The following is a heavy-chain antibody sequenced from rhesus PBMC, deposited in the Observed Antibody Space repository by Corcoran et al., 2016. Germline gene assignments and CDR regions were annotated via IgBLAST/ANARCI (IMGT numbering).Heavy chain of an antibody. CDR3: ARYKAATGAFDY. CDR2: ISYSGRT. D-gene: IGHD6-25*01. V-gene: IGHV4-122*02. Sequence: QLQLQESGPGLVKPSETLSLTCAVSGYSISSGYGWSWIRQPPGKGLEWIGYISYSGRTSYNPSLKSRVTISKDASKNQCSLKLSSETAADTAVDYCARYKAATGAFDYWGQGVLVTVSS. CDR1: GYSISSGYG. J-gene: IGHJ4*01.